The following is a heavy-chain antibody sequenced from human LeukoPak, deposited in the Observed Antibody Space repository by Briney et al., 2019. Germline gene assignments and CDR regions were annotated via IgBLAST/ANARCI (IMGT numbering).Heavy chain of an antibody. V-gene: IGHV3-30-3*01. CDR3: ASRGITMIVI. D-gene: IGHD3-22*01. J-gene: IGHJ4*02. CDR1: GFTFSSYA. Sequence: GGSLRLSCASSGFTFSSYAMHWVREAPGKGLEWAAVISYDGSNKYYADSVKGRFTISRDNSKNTLYLQMNSLRAEDTAVYYCASRGITMIVIWGQGTLVTVSS. CDR2: ISYDGSNK.